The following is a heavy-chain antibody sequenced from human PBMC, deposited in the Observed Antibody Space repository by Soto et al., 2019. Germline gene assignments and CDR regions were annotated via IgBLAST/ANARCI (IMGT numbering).Heavy chain of an antibody. CDR2: ISSRSDI. J-gene: IGHJ6*02. Sequence: PGGSLRLACVGSGFTFSTYSINWVRQAPGKGLEWVSSISSRSDIYYADSVKGRFTVSRDNAKNSVSLQMNSLRAEDTAVYYCAREYTAWPLAYGLDVWGQGTTVTVSS. D-gene: IGHD2-2*02. CDR1: GFTFSTYS. CDR3: AREYTAWPLAYGLDV. V-gene: IGHV3-21*01.